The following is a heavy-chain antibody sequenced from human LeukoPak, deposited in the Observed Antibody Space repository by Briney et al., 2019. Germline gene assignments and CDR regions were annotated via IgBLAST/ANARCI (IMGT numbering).Heavy chain of an antibody. CDR2: IYYSGST. D-gene: IGHD3-22*01. J-gene: IGHJ6*02. CDR1: GGSISSYY. Sequence: SETLSLTCTVSGGSISSYYWSWIRQPPGKGLEWIGNIYYSGSTNYNPSLKSRVTISVDTSKNQFSLQLSSVTAADTAVYYCARHLEVSSGYYYVGYYYYGMDVWGRGTTVTVSS. CDR3: ARHLEVSSGYYYVGYYYYGMDV. V-gene: IGHV4-59*08.